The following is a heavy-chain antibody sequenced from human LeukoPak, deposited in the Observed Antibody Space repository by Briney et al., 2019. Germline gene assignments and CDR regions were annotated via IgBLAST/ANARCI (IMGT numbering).Heavy chain of an antibody. CDR3: XXXXXXXKLMVRGVTSPSYGMDV. Sequence: PGGSLRLSCAASGFTFSSYAMSWVRQAPGKGLEWVSAISGSGGSTYYADSVKGRFTISRDNSKNTLYLQMNSLRAEDTAVYYCXXXXXXXKLMVRGVTSPSYGMDVWGQGTTVTVSS. CDR2: ISGSGGST. J-gene: IGHJ6*02. CDR1: GFTFSSYA. D-gene: IGHD3-10*01. V-gene: IGHV3-23*01.